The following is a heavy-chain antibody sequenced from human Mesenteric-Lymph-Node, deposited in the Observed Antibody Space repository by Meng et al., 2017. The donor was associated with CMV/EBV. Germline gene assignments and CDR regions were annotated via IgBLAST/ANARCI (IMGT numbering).Heavy chain of an antibody. D-gene: IGHD1-1*01. CDR2: INTNTGNP. J-gene: IGHJ2*01. CDR3: ARRTSGVYWYFDL. Sequence: CKASGYTFTSYAMDWGRQAPGQGLEWMGWINTNTGNPTYAQGFTGRFVFSLDTSVNTAYLQISSLKADDTAVYYCARRTSGVYWYFDLWGRGTLVTVSS. CDR1: GYTFTSYA. V-gene: IGHV7-4-1*02.